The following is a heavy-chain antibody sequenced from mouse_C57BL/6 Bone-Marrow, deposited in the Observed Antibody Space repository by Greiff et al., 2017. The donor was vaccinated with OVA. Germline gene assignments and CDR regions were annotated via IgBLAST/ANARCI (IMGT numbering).Heavy chain of an antibody. V-gene: IGHV1-55*01. CDR2: IYPGSGST. CDR3: ARTLPSMGY. CDR1: GFTFTSYW. Sequence: VQLQQPGAELVKPGASVKMSCKASGFTFTSYWITWVKQRPGQGLEWIGDIYPGSGSTNYNEKFKSKATLTIDTSSSTAYMQLSSLTSEDSAVYYCARTLPSMGYWGQGTTVTVSS. J-gene: IGHJ4*01. D-gene: IGHD2-10*01.